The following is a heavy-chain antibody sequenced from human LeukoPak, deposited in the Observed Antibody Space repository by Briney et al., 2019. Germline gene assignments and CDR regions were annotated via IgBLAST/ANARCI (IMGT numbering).Heavy chain of an antibody. Sequence: HSGGTLRLSCAASGFTFSNYGMSWVRQAQGKGLEWVSAITDSGNTFYADSVKGRFTISRDNSRNTLHLQMNSLRAEDTAVYYCAELGITMIGGVWGKGTTVTISS. CDR1: GFTFSNYG. CDR3: AELGITMIGGV. J-gene: IGHJ6*04. CDR2: ITDSGNT. D-gene: IGHD3-10*02. V-gene: IGHV3-23*01.